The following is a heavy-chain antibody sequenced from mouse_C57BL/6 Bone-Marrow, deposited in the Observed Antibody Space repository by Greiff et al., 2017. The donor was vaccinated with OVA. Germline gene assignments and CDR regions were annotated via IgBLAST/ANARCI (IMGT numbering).Heavy chain of an antibody. CDR3: ARIGNYGSPFAY. Sequence: QVTLNESGPGILQPSQTLSLTCSFSGFSLSTFGMGVGWIRQPSGKGLEWLAHIWWDDDKYYNPALKSRLTISKATSKTPVFLKIANGDTADTATYDCARIGNYGSPFAYWGQGTLVTVSA. J-gene: IGHJ3*01. CDR2: IWWDDDK. D-gene: IGHD1-1*01. V-gene: IGHV8-8*01. CDR1: GFSLSTFGMG.